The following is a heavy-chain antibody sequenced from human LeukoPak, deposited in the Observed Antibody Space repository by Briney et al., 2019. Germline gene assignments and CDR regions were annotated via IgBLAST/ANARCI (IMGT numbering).Heavy chain of an antibody. Sequence: SETLSLTCTVSGGSISSSSYYWGWIRQPPGKGLEWIGSIYYSGSTYYNPSLKSRVTISVDTSKNQFSLKLSSVTAADTAVYYCARSIAAAVSDWFDPWGRETLVTVSS. CDR3: ARSIAAAVSDWFDP. CDR1: GGSISSSSYY. V-gene: IGHV4-39*07. D-gene: IGHD6-13*01. J-gene: IGHJ5*02. CDR2: IYYSGST.